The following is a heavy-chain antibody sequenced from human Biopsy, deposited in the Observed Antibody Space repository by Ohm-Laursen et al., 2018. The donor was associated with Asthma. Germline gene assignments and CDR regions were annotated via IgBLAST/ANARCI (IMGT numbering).Heavy chain of an antibody. CDR2: IGQSGYT. CDR1: GGYLTGHY. CDR3: ARAAITGIRGWFDS. D-gene: IGHD1-20*01. J-gene: IGHJ5*01. Sequence: TLSLTCTVYGGYLTGHYWNWIRQPPGKGLEWIGEIGQSGYTNYNPSLKSRVTISADTSKNQFHLNLSSVTAADTAVYFCARAAITGIRGWFDSWGQGTQVTVSS. V-gene: IGHV4-34*01.